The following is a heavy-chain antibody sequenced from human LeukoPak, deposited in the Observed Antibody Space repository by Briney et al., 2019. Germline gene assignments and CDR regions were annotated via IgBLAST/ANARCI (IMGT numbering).Heavy chain of an antibody. CDR1: GGSFNSYA. V-gene: IGHV1-69*05. Sequence: WVKVSCKASGGSFNSYAISWVRQAPGQALEWMGGIIPIFGTANYAQKFQGRVTITTDESTSTAYMELSSLRSEDTAVYYCARGRILEMFYYYYYMDVWGKGTTVTVSS. CDR2: IIPIFGTA. D-gene: IGHD3-3*01. J-gene: IGHJ6*03. CDR3: ARGRILEMFYYYYYMDV.